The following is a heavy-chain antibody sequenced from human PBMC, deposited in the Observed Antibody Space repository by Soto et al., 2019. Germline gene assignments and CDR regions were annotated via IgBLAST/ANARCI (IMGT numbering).Heavy chain of an antibody. V-gene: IGHV3-15*07. CDR2: IKSKTDGGTT. D-gene: IGHD5-12*01. J-gene: IGHJ6*02. CDR1: GFTFSNAW. CDR3: TTGGGSILGLEYRAYYYYYGMDV. Sequence: GGSLRLSCAASGFTFSNAWMNWVRQAPGKGLEWVGRIKSKTDGGTTDYAAPVKGRFTISRDDSKTKLYLQMNSLKTEDTAVYYCTTGGGSILGLEYRAYYYYYGMDVWGQGTTVTVSS.